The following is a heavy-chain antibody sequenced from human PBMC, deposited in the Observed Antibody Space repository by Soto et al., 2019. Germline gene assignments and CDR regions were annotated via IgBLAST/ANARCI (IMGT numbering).Heavy chain of an antibody. Sequence: QVQLVESGGGVVQPGRSLRLSCAASGFTFTFYSIHWVRQAPGKGLEWVAVISSDGNNEYYADSVKGRFTLSRDTSKNMVYLQMNSLRAEDTAVYYCARDPNDYIWALDYWGQGTLVTVSS. J-gene: IGHJ4*02. CDR1: GFTFTFYS. CDR2: ISSDGNNE. V-gene: IGHV3-30-3*01. D-gene: IGHD3-16*01. CDR3: ARDPNDYIWALDY.